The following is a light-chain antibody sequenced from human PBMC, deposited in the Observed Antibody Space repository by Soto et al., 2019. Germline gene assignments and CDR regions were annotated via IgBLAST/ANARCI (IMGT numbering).Light chain of an antibody. CDR2: GAS. CDR1: ESVSSTY. CDR3: QQYGSSPPDT. J-gene: IGKJ4*01. Sequence: EIVLTQSTGTLSLSPGDRATLSYRASESVSSTYLAWYQQKPGQAPRLLIYGASSRASGIPDRFSGSGSGTDFTLIISRLEPEEFAVYYCQQYGSSPPDTFGGGTKVEIK. V-gene: IGKV3-20*01.